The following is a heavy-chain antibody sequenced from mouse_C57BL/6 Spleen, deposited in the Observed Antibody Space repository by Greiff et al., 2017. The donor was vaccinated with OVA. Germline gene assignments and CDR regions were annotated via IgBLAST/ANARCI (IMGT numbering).Heavy chain of an antibody. D-gene: IGHD1-1*01. CDR2: ISSGSSTI. CDR1: GFTFSDYG. J-gene: IGHJ4*01. CDR3: ARYYGSPFYAMDY. V-gene: IGHV5-17*01. Sequence: EVQLVESGGGLVKPGGSLKLSCAASGFTFSDYGMHWVRQAPAKGLEWVAYISSGSSTIYYADTVKGRFPISRDNAKNTLFLQMTSLRSEDTAMYYCARYYGSPFYAMDYWGQGTSVTVSS.